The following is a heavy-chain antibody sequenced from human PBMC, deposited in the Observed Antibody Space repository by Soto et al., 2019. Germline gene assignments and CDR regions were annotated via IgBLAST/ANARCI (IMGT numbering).Heavy chain of an antibody. Sequence: ASAKGSCKASGYTFTSYGISWVRQAPGQGLEWMGWISAYNGNTNYAQKLQGRVTMTTDTSTSTAYMELRSLRSDDTAVYYCARVLCSGGSCYSVLDYWGQGTLVTSPQ. V-gene: IGHV1-18*01. CDR3: ARVLCSGGSCYSVLDY. D-gene: IGHD2-15*01. J-gene: IGHJ4*02. CDR2: ISAYNGNT. CDR1: GYTFTSYG.